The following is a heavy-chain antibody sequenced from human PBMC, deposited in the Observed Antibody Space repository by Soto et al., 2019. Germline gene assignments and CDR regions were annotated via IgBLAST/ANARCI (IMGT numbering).Heavy chain of an antibody. D-gene: IGHD5-12*01. J-gene: IGHJ2*01. CDR1: GYSFTGYW. CDR3: AKRGWLQSSWYFDL. Sequence: GVSLKISCKVFGYSFTGYWIGWVRQMPGKGLEWMGIIYPGDSDTRYSPSFQGQVTISADKSISTAYLQWSSLKASDTAMYYCAKRGWLQSSWYFDLWGRGTLVTVSS. V-gene: IGHV5-51*01. CDR2: IYPGDSDT.